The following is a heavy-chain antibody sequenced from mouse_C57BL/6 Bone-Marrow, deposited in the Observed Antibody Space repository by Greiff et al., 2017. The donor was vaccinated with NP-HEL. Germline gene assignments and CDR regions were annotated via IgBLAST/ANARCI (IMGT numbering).Heavy chain of an antibody. CDR2: IWSGGST. Sequence: VQLQQSGPGLVQPSQSLSITCTVSGFSLTSYGVHWVRQSPGKGLEWLGVIWSGGSTGYNAAFISRLSISKDNSKSQVFFKMNSLQADDTAIYYCAFPYDYYAMDYWGQGTSVTVSS. J-gene: IGHJ4*01. CDR1: GFSLTSYG. CDR3: AFPYDYYAMDY. V-gene: IGHV2-2*01.